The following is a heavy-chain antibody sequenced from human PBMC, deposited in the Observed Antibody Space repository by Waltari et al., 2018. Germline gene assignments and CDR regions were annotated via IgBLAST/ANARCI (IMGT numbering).Heavy chain of an antibody. Sequence: QLQLQESGPGLVKPSETLSLTCTVSGGSISSSSYYWGWIRQPPGKGLEWIGSIYYSGSTYYNPSRKSRVTISVDTSKNQFSLKLSSVTAADTAVYYCARELDHYYFDYWGQGTLVTVSS. CDR2: IYYSGST. V-gene: IGHV4-39*07. D-gene: IGHD1-1*01. CDR3: ARELDHYYFDY. J-gene: IGHJ4*02. CDR1: GGSISSSSYY.